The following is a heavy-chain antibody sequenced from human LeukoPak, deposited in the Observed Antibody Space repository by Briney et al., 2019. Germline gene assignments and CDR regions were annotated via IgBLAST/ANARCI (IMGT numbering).Heavy chain of an antibody. V-gene: IGHV3-7*01. CDR3: ARDLLWFGELSGCLDY. CDR1: GFTFSSYW. J-gene: IGHJ4*02. CDR2: IKQDGSEK. Sequence: GGSLRLSCAASGFTFSSYWMSRVRQAPGKGLEWVANIKQDGSEKYYVDSVKGRFTISRDNAKNSLYLQMNSLRAEDTAVYYCARDLLWFGELSGCLDYWGQGTLVTVSS. D-gene: IGHD3-10*01.